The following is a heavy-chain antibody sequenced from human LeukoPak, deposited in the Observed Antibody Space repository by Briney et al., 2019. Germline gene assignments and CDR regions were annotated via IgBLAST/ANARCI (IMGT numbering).Heavy chain of an antibody. D-gene: IGHD6-19*01. J-gene: IGHJ4*02. CDR1: GSSIRSGDNY. CDR3: AREGTVAGIGTGGFDY. CDR2: IYYSGST. Sequence: PSQTLSLTCTVSGSSIRSGDNYWGWIRQPPGKGLEWIGSIYYSGSTYYNPSLKSRVTISVDTSKNQFSLKLSSVTAADTAVYYCAREGTVAGIGTGGFDYWGQGTLVTVSS. V-gene: IGHV4-39*07.